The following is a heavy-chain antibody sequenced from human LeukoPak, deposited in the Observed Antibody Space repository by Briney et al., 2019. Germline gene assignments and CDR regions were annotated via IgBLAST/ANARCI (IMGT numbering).Heavy chain of an antibody. J-gene: IGHJ4*02. Sequence: PGGSLRLSCAASGFTFSSYGMHWVRQAPGKGLEWVAVIWYDGSNKYYADSVKGRFTISRDNSKNTLYLQMNSLRAEDTAVYYCARDQSWIQLWSNYFDYWGQGTLVTVSS. CDR3: ARDQSWIQLWSNYFDY. CDR2: IWYDGSNK. CDR1: GFTFSSYG. V-gene: IGHV3-33*01. D-gene: IGHD5-18*01.